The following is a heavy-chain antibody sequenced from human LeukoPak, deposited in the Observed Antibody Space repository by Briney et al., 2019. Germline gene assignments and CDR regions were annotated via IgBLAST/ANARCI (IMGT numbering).Heavy chain of an antibody. CDR3: ATIPTFMAAGGSSIWFDP. CDR2: IYYSGST. CDR1: GVSISTSTYY. V-gene: IGHV4-39*01. Sequence: SETLSLTCTVSGVSISTSTYYWGWIRQPPGKGLEWIGSIYYSGSTYYNPSLKSRVTIFVDTSKNQFSLKLSSVTAADTAVYYCATIPTFMAAGGSSIWFDPWGQGTRVTVSS. J-gene: IGHJ5*02. D-gene: IGHD6-13*01.